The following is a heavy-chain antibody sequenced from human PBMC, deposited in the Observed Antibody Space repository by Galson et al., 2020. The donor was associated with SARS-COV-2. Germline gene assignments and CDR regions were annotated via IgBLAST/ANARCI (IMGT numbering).Heavy chain of an antibody. CDR3: ARDLLYFYDFWCGHKNYYYDYGMDV. Sequence: GESLKISCAASGFTFSTFSMNWVRQAPGKGLEWVSSISSSSGHIYYADPVKGRFTISRDNAQKSVFLQMNNLRAEDTAVYYCARDLLYFYDFWCGHKNYYYDYGMDVWGQGTTVTVSS. CDR1: GFTFSTFS. CDR2: ISSSSGHI. J-gene: IGHJ6*02. V-gene: IGHV3-21*01. D-gene: IGHD3-3*01.